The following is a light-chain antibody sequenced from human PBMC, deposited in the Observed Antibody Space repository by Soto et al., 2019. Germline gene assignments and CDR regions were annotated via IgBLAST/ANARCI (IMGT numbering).Light chain of an antibody. J-gene: IGKJ4*01. CDR1: QSFTSDY. CDR2: SAS. Sequence: EIVLTQSPGTLSLSPGERATLSCRASQSFTSDYLAWYQQKPGQAPRLLIYSASTRATSIPDRFSGTGSGTDFTLTISRLEPEDFAVYYCQQYGGLPLTFGGGTKVEIK. V-gene: IGKV3-20*01. CDR3: QQYGGLPLT.